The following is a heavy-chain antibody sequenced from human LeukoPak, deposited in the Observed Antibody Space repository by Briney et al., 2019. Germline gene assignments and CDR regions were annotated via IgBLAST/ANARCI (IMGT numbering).Heavy chain of an antibody. CDR3: ANALGTSMVTFHM. D-gene: IGHD3-10*01. J-gene: IGHJ3*02. V-gene: IGHV3-23*01. Sequence: GGSLRLSCAASGFTFRSSGMSWVRQAPGKGLEWVSTVSGSGSESFYAASVKGRFTISRDNSKNMLYLQMNSLRADGTAIYYCANALGTSMVTFHMWGQGTMVTVSS. CDR1: GFTFRSSG. CDR2: VSGSGSES.